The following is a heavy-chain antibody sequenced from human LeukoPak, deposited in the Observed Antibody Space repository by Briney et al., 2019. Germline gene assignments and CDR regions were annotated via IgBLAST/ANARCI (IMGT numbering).Heavy chain of an antibody. Sequence: GGSLRLSCAASGFTFSSYAMTWVRQAPGKGLEWVSDISGSGGSTYYADSVKGRVTIARDNSKNTLYLQMNSLRAEDTAVYYCAKDQYSSALYGMDVWGQGTTVTVSS. D-gene: IGHD6-19*01. V-gene: IGHV3-23*01. J-gene: IGHJ6*02. CDR1: GFTFSSYA. CDR3: AKDQYSSALYGMDV. CDR2: ISGSGGST.